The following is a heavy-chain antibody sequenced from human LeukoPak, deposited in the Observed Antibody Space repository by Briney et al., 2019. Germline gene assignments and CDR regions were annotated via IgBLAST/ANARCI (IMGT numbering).Heavy chain of an antibody. CDR1: GYSFTSYW. Sequence: GESLKISCKDSGYSFTSYWIGWVRQMPGKGLEWMGIIYPGDSDTRYSPSFQGQVTISADKSISTAYLQWSSLKASDTAMYYCARYDYYGSGSYYYMDVWGKGTTVTVSS. J-gene: IGHJ6*03. V-gene: IGHV5-51*01. D-gene: IGHD3-10*01. CDR2: IYPGDSDT. CDR3: ARYDYYGSGSYYYMDV.